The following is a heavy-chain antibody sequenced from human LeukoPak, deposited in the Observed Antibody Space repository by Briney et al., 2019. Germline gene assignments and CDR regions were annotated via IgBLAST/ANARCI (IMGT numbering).Heavy chain of an antibody. J-gene: IGHJ6*04. CDR1: GFTFSSYW. D-gene: IGHD2-2*01. V-gene: IGHV3-7*01. CDR3: AREGDIVVVPAAPGDV. CDR2: IKQDGSEK. Sequence: GGSLRLSCAASGFTFSSYWMSWVRQAPGKGLEWVANIKQDGSEKYYVDSVKGRFTMSRDNAKNSLYLQMNSLRAEDTAVYYCAREGDIVVVPAAPGDVWGKGTTVTVSS.